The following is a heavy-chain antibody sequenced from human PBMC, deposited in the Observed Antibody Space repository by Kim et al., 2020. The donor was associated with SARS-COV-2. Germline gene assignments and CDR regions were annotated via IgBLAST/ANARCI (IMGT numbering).Heavy chain of an antibody. D-gene: IGHD6-13*01. J-gene: IGHJ4*02. Sequence: SETLSLTCIVSGGSISVNTYYWGWIRQPPGKGLEWIGTIYHTGGTYYNPALKSRVTQSVDTSKNHFSLNLSSVTAADTAVYYCARRDSRLGGVAVASPFDYWGQGTLVTVSS. CDR1: GGSISVNTYY. CDR2: IYHTGGT. CDR3: ARRDSRLGGVAVASPFDY. V-gene: IGHV4-39*02.